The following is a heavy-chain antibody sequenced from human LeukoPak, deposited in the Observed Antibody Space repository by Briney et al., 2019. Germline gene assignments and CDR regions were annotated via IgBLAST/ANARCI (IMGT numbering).Heavy chain of an antibody. D-gene: IGHD6-19*01. V-gene: IGHV4-39*01. CDR3: ARQEWLVVDY. CDR2: IYYSGST. J-gene: IGHJ4*02. Sequence: PSETLSLTCTVSGGSISSSSYYWGWIRQPPGKGLEWIGSIYYSGSTYYNPSLESRVTISVDTSKNQFSLKLSSVTAADTAVYYCARQEWLVVDYWGQGTLVTVSS. CDR1: GGSISSSSYY.